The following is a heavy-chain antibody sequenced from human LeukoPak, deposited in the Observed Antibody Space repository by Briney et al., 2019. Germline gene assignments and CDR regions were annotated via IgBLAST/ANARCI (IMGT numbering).Heavy chain of an antibody. Sequence: ASVKVSCKASGYTFTGYYMHWVRQAPGQGLEWMGWINTNSGGTKYAQKSQGRVTMTRDTSISTAYMELSRLRSDDTAVYYCAADPGPYYYESGSYINWFDPWGQGTLVTVSS. V-gene: IGHV1-2*02. CDR2: INTNSGGT. CDR1: GYTFTGYY. D-gene: IGHD3-10*01. CDR3: AADPGPYYYESGSYINWFDP. J-gene: IGHJ5*02.